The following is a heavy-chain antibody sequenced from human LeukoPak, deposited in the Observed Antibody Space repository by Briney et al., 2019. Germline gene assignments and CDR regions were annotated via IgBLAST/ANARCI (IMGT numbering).Heavy chain of an antibody. CDR1: GFTFSNYA. D-gene: IGHD6-19*01. J-gene: IGHJ4*02. CDR3: AKDRIPVAGRQDIWDY. CDR2: ISGSGDRT. Sequence: GGSLRLSCVGAGFTFSNYAMTWVRQAPGKGLGWVSGISGSGDRTYYADSAKGRFTISRDNSKNTLYLQMNSLTDDDSAVYYCAKDRIPVAGRQDIWDYWGQGTLVTVSS. V-gene: IGHV3-23*01.